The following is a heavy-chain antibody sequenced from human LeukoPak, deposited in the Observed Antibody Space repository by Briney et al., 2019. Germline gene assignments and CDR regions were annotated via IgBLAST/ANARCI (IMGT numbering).Heavy chain of an antibody. V-gene: IGHV4-61*02. CDR2: VYNSGST. J-gene: IGHJ4*02. CDR1: GGSISRGSYY. Sequence: SQILSLTCIVSGGSISRGSYYWNWIRQPAGKGLEWMGRVYNSGSTNYNPSLKSLVTISTDMSKNQFSLKLSSVTAADTVVYYCARQTFGALYFDSWGQGTLVTVS. CDR3: ARQTFGALYFDS. D-gene: IGHD3-10*01.